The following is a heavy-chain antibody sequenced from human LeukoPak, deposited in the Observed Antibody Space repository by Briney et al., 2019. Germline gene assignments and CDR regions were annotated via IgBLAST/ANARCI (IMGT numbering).Heavy chain of an antibody. Sequence: SETLSLTCTLSGGSLSSFYWSWIRQPPGKGLEWIGYVYYTGSTSYNPSLKSPVALSVDTSQNQSSLNLGSVTAADTAVYYCARWNAVTTCIDHWGRGILVAVS. D-gene: IGHD4-17*01. CDR2: VYYTGST. J-gene: IGHJ4*02. V-gene: IGHV4-59*08. CDR3: ARWNAVTTCIDH. CDR1: GGSLSSFY.